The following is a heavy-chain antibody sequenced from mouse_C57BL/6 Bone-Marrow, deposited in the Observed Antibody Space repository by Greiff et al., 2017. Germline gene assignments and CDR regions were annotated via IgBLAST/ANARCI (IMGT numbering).Heavy chain of an antibody. CDR3: ARQSDHDYDN. CDR2: ISNGGGST. D-gene: IGHD1-3*01. J-gene: IGHJ2*01. CDR1: GFTFSDYY. V-gene: IGHV5-12*01. Sequence: EVKLVESGGGLVQPGGSLKLSCAASGFTFSDYYMYWVRQTPEKRLEWVAYISNGGGSTDYPDTVKGRFTISRDNAKNTLYLQMRRLKSEDTAMYYGARQSDHDYDNWGQGTTLTVSS.